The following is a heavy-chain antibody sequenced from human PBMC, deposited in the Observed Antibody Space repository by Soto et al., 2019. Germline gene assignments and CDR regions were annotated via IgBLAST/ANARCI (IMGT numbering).Heavy chain of an antibody. V-gene: IGHV3-53*04. J-gene: IGHJ4*02. CDR1: GVTASSNY. Sequence: EVQLVESGGGLVQPGGSLRLSGAASGVTASSNYMSWFRQAPGKVLEWVSVIYSGGSTYYADSAKGRFTISRHNSKNSLYLQMHSLRAEDPAVYYCARGLRSILRYFDWPTDYYFHYWGQGALVTVSS. CDR2: IYSGGST. D-gene: IGHD3-9*01. CDR3: ARGLRSILRYFDWPTDYYFHY.